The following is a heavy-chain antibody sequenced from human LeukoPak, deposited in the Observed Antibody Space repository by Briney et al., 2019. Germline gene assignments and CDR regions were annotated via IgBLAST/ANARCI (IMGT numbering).Heavy chain of an antibody. Sequence: SQTLSLTCSVSGGSINGGSYYWSWIRQPAGKPLEWIGHIFTTGSTSYNPSLRTRVTISEDSSKDQFSLNLKSVTAADTAVYYCARGSDDYGDYVIDYWGQGTLVTVSS. CDR2: IFTTGST. CDR3: ARGSDDYGDYVIDY. D-gene: IGHD4-17*01. J-gene: IGHJ4*02. CDR1: GGSINGGSYY. V-gene: IGHV4-61*09.